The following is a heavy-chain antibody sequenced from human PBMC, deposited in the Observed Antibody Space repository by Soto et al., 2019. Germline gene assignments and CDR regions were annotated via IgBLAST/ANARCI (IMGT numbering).Heavy chain of an antibody. J-gene: IGHJ3*02. Sequence: ASVKVSCKASGYTFTSYDINWVRQATGQGLEWMGWMNPNSGNTGYAQKFQGRVTMTRNTSISTAYMELSSLRSEDTAVYYCARGGRDIVLTVYGNDAFDICGQGTMVTVSS. CDR1: GYTFTSYD. CDR3: ARGGRDIVLTVYGNDAFDI. D-gene: IGHD2-8*01. V-gene: IGHV1-8*01. CDR2: MNPNSGNT.